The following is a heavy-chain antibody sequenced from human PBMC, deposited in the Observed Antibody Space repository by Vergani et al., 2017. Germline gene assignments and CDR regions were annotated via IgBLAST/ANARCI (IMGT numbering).Heavy chain of an antibody. V-gene: IGHV4-39*01. CDR3: ARGDDYYYYYYYMDV. J-gene: IGHJ6*03. D-gene: IGHD2-21*02. CDR2: IYYSGIT. CDR1: FLSIPPPSYS. Sequence: QLQLQESGPGLVPLSPPLSLPFPLSFLSIPPPSYSLGWLPQPPVKGVDCIGSIYYSGITYYNPSLKSRVTISVDTSKNQLYLKLTSVTAADTAVYYCARGDDYYYYYYYMDVWGKGTTVTVSS.